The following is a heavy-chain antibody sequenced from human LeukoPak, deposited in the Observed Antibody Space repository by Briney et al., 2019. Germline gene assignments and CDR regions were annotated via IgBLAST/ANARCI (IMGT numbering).Heavy chain of an antibody. J-gene: IGHJ4*02. D-gene: IGHD3-10*01. V-gene: IGHV3-9*01. CDR1: GFTFNDYA. CDR3: AKVPSGGPPDF. CDR2: VSWNSFST. Sequence: GGSLRLSCAASGFTFNDYAMHWVRQAPGKGLEWVSGVSWNSFSTDYADSVKGRFAISRDNAKNSVFLQMNSLRPEDTALYYCAKVPSGGPPDFWGQGTLVTVSS.